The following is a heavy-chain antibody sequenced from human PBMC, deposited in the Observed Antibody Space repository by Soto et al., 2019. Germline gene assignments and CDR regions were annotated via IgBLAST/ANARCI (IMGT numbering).Heavy chain of an antibody. CDR1: GYTFTGYY. D-gene: IGHD3-22*01. Sequence: GASVKVSCKASGYTFTGYYMHWVRQAPGQGLEWMGWITPFNGNTKYAQKFQDRVTFTGDTSLNTAYMELSSLRSDDTAMFYCASGRYDASGYFDYWGQGTLVTVSS. CDR3: ASGRYDASGYFDY. CDR2: ITPFNGNT. J-gene: IGHJ4*02. V-gene: IGHV1-45*02.